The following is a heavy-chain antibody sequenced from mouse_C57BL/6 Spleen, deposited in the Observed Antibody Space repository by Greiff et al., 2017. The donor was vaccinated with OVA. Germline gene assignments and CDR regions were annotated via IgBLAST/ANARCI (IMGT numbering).Heavy chain of an antibody. CDR1: GFTFSDFY. Sequence: EVQLVESGGGLVQSGRSLRLSCATSGFTFSDFYMEWVRQAPGKGLEWIAASRNKANDYTTEYSASVKGRFIVSRDTSQSILYLQMNALRAEDTAMYYCARNGGPYAIDYWGQGTSVTVSS. J-gene: IGHJ4*01. CDR3: ARNGGPYAIDY. CDR2: SRNKANDYTT. V-gene: IGHV7-1*01.